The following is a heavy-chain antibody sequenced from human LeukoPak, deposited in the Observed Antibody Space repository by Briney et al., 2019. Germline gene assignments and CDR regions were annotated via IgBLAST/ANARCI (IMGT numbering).Heavy chain of an antibody. CDR2: IRFDGSDD. CDR3: AKVRGWEFPVWGAFLI. Sequence: GGSLRLSCVASGLSFSNYGMHWVRQAPGKGLEWEAFIRFDGSDDDYADSVKGRFTISRDNSKNTVFLQMNDLRAEDTAIYYWAKVRGWEFPVWGAFLIWGEG. V-gene: IGHV3-30*02. D-gene: IGHD3-16*01. CDR1: GLSFSNYG. J-gene: IGHJ3*02.